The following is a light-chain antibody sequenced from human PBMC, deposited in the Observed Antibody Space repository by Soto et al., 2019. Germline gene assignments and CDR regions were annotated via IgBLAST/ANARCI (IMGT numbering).Light chain of an antibody. CDR1: SSDVGGYNY. CDR3: ISYTSSSTRV. V-gene: IGLV2-14*01. J-gene: IGLJ1*01. CDR2: EVT. Sequence: QSVLTQTASVYGSPGQSIAISCTGSSSDVGGYNYVSWYQQHPGKAPQLIIYEVTNRPSGVSNRFSGSKSGNTASLTISGLQAEDEADYYCISYTSSSTRVFGTGTKVTVL.